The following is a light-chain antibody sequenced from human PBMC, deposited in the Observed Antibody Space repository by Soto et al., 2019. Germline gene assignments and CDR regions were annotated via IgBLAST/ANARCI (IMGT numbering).Light chain of an antibody. CDR3: SSYTTSNTLV. V-gene: IGLV2-14*03. J-gene: IGLJ2*01. CDR1: SGDVGSYNY. Sequence: QSALTQPASVSGSPGQSITISCTGTSGDVGSYNYVSWYQQHPGKAPKLMIYDVSDRPSGVSNRFSGSKSGNTAALTISGLQAEDEAKDYCSSYTTSNTLVFGGGTKLTVL. CDR2: DVS.